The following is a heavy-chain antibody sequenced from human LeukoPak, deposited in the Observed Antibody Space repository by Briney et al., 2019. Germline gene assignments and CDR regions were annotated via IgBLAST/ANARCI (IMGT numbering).Heavy chain of an antibody. CDR3: VKESDALDI. Sequence: GGSLRLSCAASGFTFSSYGMHWVRHAPGKGLEWEAVIWHDGSEKYYGDSVKGRFSISRDNSKNTLYLQMNSLRAEDTAVYFCVKESDALDIWGQGTMVTVSS. J-gene: IGHJ3*02. CDR1: GFTFSSYG. CDR2: IWHDGSEK. V-gene: IGHV3-33*06.